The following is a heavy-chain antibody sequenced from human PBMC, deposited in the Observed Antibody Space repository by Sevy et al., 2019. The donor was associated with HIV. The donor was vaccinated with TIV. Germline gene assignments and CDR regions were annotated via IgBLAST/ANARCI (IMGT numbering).Heavy chain of an antibody. CDR2: LKSKTDGGTT. CDR3: TTVSPLLWFGELLSDY. CDR1: GFTFSNAW. V-gene: IGHV3-15*01. D-gene: IGHD3-10*01. Sequence: GGSLRLSCAASGFTFSNAWMSWVRPAPGKGLEWVGRLKSKTDGGTTDYAAPVKGRFTISRDDSKNTLYLQMNSLKTEDTAVYYCTTVSPLLWFGELLSDYWGQGTLVTVSS. J-gene: IGHJ4*02.